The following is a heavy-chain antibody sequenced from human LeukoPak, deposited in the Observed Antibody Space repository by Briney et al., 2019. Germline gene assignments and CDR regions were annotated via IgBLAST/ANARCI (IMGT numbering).Heavy chain of an antibody. V-gene: IGHV4-4*02. CDR2: VNLQGCT. CDR1: GGSITSTNY. J-gene: IGHJ4*02. CDR3: AREGGPYRPLDY. Sequence: SETLSLTCGVSGGSITSTNYWTWVRQPPGKGLEWIGEVNLQGCTNYNPSLMGRVAISVDMSENHISLQSTSVTAADTAVYYCAREGGPYRPLDYSGQGTLVTVSS.